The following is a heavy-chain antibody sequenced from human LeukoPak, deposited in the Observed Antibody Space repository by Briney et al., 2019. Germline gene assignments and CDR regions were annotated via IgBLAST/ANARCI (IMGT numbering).Heavy chain of an antibody. J-gene: IGHJ3*01. V-gene: IGHV3-48*01. CDR2: ISSSSSTI. Sequence: GGSLRLSCTASGFTFSTYSMNWVRQAPGKGLEWISYISSSSSTIYYADSVKDRFTVSRDNVENSLYLQVNSLSAEDTAEYYCARDPRGSGSYYVSAFDLWGQGTVVTVSS. CDR1: GFTFSTYS. D-gene: IGHD3-16*01. CDR3: ARDPRGSGSYYVSAFDL.